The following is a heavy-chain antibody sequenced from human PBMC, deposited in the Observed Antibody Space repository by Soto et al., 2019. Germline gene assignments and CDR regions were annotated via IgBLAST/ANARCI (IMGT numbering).Heavy chain of an antibody. D-gene: IGHD5-12*01. Sequence: LSLTCTVSGGSISSGGYYWTWIRQHPVRGLEWIGYIYYSGSSYYNPSLKSRVTISLDTSKNQFSLKLSSVTAADTAVYYCARSEMATTGPYFDYWGQGTLVTVSS. CDR2: IYYSGSS. J-gene: IGHJ4*02. CDR1: GGSISSGGYY. V-gene: IGHV4-31*03. CDR3: ARSEMATTGPYFDY.